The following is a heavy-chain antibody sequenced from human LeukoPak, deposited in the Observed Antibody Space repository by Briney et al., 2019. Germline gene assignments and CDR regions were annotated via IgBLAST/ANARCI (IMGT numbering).Heavy chain of an antibody. CDR2: INPSGGST. CDR1: GYTFTSYY. D-gene: IGHD4-23*01. J-gene: IGHJ5*02. CDR3: ARDAGGNSGGYNWFDP. V-gene: IGHV1-46*01. Sequence: GASVKVSCKASGYTFTSYYMHWVRQAPGQGLEWMGIINPSGGSTSYAQKFQGRVTMTRDMSTSTVYMELSSLRSEDTAVYYCARDAGGNSGGYNWFDPWGQGTLVTVSS.